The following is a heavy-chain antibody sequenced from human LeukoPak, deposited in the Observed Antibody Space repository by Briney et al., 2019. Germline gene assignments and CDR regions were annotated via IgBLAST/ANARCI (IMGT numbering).Heavy chain of an antibody. CDR3: ARSAARLRYYYAMDV. Sequence: QAGGSLRLSCAASGFTFSSYWMSWVRQAPGKGLEWVANIKQDGSEKYYVDSVKGRFTISRDNAKNSLYLQMSSLRAEDTAVYFCARSAARLRYYYAMDVWGQGTTVTVCS. CDR1: GFTFSSYW. V-gene: IGHV3-7*05. CDR2: IKQDGSEK. J-gene: IGHJ6*02. D-gene: IGHD6-6*01.